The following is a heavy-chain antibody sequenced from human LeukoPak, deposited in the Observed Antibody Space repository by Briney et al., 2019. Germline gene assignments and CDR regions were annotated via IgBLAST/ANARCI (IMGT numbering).Heavy chain of an antibody. CDR1: GFTFINYW. J-gene: IGHJ4*02. Sequence: GGSLRLSCEASGFTFINYWMQWVRQAPGKGLVWVSRINNDGSDTTYADAVKGRFTFSRDNAKNTLYLQMNSLRAEDTAVYYCARGYFGPEFWGQGTLVTVSS. V-gene: IGHV3-74*01. CDR3: ARGYFGPEF. D-gene: IGHD3-9*01. CDR2: INNDGSDT.